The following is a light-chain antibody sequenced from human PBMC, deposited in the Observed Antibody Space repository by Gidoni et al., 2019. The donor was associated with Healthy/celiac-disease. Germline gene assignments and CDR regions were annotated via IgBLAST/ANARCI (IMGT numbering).Light chain of an antibody. V-gene: IGKV3-15*01. Sequence: EIVMTQSPATLSVTPGERATLSCRASQSVSSNLAWYQHKPGQAPRPLIYGASTRATGIPARFSGSGSGTEFTLTISSLQSEDFAVYCCQQYNNWPPLTFGGGTKVEIK. CDR1: QSVSSN. CDR2: GAS. J-gene: IGKJ4*01. CDR3: QQYNNWPPLT.